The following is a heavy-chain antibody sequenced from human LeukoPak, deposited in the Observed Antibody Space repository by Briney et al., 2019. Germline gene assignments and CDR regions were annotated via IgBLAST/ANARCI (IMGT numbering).Heavy chain of an antibody. D-gene: IGHD4-17*01. CDR2: IYSGGST. CDR1: GFTVSSNY. V-gene: IGHV3-53*01. Sequence: GGSLRLSCAASGFTVSSNYMSWVRQAPGKGLEWVSVIYSGGSTYYADSVKGRFTIPRDNSKNTLYLQKNSLRAEDTAVYYCARDQPNYGDDYWGQGTLVTVSS. J-gene: IGHJ4*02. CDR3: ARDQPNYGDDY.